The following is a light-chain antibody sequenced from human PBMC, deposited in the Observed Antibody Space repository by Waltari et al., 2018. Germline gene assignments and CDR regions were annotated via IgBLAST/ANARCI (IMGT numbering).Light chain of an antibody. CDR1: QSVSRS. Sequence: IVLTQSPGTLSWSPVERATLSCRASQSVSRSLAWYQQKPGQAPNLLIYGASTRATGIPDRFTGSGSGTDFSLTISSLEPEDFAIYFCQHYVRLPATFGQGTKVEIK. CDR3: QHYVRLPAT. J-gene: IGKJ1*01. V-gene: IGKV3-20*01. CDR2: GAS.